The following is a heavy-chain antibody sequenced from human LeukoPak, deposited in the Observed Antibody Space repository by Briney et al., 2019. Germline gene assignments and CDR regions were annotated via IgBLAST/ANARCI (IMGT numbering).Heavy chain of an antibody. D-gene: IGHD3-22*01. CDR3: ARDYHDSTGYYYDY. Sequence: GGSLRLSCAASGFTFSGFTMSWVRQAPDKGLEWVSAISATADRTFYAESVKGRFTISRDNSKNTMHLQINSLRAEDTALYYCARDYHDSTGYYYDYWGQGTLVTVSS. J-gene: IGHJ4*02. V-gene: IGHV3-23*01. CDR1: GFTFSGFT. CDR2: ISATADRT.